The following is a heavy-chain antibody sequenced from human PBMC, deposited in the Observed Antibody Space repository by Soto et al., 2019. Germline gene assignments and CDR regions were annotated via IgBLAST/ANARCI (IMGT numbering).Heavy chain of an antibody. CDR3: ARWGNY. D-gene: IGHD3-16*01. J-gene: IGHJ4*02. CDR2: INRSGGT. Sequence: QVQLQQWGAGLLKPSETLSLTCAVSGGSFSGYFWGWIRQPPGKGLEWIGEINRSGGTNYNPSLKSRATISVDTSKNHSSLKLSSVTAADTAVYYCARWGNYWGQGILVTVSS. V-gene: IGHV4-34*01. CDR1: GGSFSGYF.